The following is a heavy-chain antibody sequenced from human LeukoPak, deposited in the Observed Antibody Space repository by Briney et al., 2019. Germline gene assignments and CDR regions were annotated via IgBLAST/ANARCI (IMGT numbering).Heavy chain of an antibody. CDR2: ISHTGSAN. D-gene: IGHD2-15*01. V-gene: IGHV3-48*03. CDR1: GFTFSSYA. J-gene: IGHJ6*03. CDR3: AKNGDRGAYCSGGSCYPYYYYYMDV. Sequence: GGSLRLSCAASGFTFSSYAMNWVRQAPGKGLEWVSYISHTGSANSYADSVKGRFTISRDNSKNTLYLQMNSLRAEDTAVYYCAKNGDRGAYCSGGSCYPYYYYYMDVWGKGTTVTISS.